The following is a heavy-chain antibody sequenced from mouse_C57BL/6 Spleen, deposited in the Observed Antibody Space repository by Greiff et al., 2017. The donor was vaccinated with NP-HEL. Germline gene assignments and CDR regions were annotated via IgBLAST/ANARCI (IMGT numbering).Heavy chain of an antibody. D-gene: IGHD1-1*01. V-gene: IGHV1-26*01. CDR1: GYTFTDYY. CDR2: INPNNGGT. J-gene: IGHJ2*01. Sequence: VQLQQSGPELVKPGASVKISCKASGYTFTDYYMNWVRQSHGKSLEWIGDINPNNGGTSYNQKFKGKATLTVDKSSSTAYMELRSLTSEDSAVYYCAREAVVATTYFDYWGQGTTLTVSS. CDR3: AREAVVATTYFDY.